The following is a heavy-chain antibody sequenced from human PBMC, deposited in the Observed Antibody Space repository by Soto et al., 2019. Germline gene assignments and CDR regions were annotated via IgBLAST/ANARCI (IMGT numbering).Heavy chain of an antibody. CDR2: IAYDGSNK. CDR1: GFSLSDYA. J-gene: IGHJ4*02. CDR3: ARDFFQNYYGSGRYGL. V-gene: IGHV3-30-3*01. D-gene: IGHD3-10*01. Sequence: QVQLVESGGGVVQPGRSLRLSCEASGFSLSDYAFHWVRQAPVKGLEWVAVIAYDGSNKQYADSVKGRFTISRDNSKNTMYLQMNSLRAEDTDVYYCARDFFQNYYGSGRYGLWGQGTLVTVSS.